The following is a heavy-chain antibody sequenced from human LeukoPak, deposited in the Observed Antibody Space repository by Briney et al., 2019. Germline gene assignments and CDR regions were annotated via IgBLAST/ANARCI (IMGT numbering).Heavy chain of an antibody. J-gene: IGHJ5*02. D-gene: IGHD2-2*01. V-gene: IGHV3-30-3*01. CDR1: GFTFSSYA. CDR3: ARDGPMGDVVVPAARNWFDP. CDR2: ISYDGSNK. Sequence: GRSLRLSCAASGFTFSSYAMHWVRQAPGKGLEWVAVISYDGSNKYYADSVKGRFTISRDNSKNTLYLQMNSLRAEDTAVYYCARDGPMGDVVVPAARNWFDPWGQGTLVTVSS.